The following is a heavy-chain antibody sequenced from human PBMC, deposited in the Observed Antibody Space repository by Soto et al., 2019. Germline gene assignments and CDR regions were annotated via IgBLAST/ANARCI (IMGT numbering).Heavy chain of an antibody. V-gene: IGHV4-31*03. CDR2: IYSNGDT. CDR1: SDSMNSCGYY. J-gene: IGHJ6*02. Sequence: SETLSPTCSVSSDSMNSCGYYWSWIRQHPGKGLEWIGYIYSNGDTYYNPSLKSRVTISVDTSKNQFSLNLTSVTAADTAVYYCPRRGGSSSGYYYYAMDVWGQGTTVTVS. CDR3: PRRGGSSSGYYYYAMDV. D-gene: IGHD6-6*01.